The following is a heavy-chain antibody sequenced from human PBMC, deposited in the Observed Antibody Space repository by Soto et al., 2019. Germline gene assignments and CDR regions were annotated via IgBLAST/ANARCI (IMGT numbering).Heavy chain of an antibody. Sequence: QVQLVESGGGVVQPGRSLRLSCAASGFTFSSYGMHWVRQAPGKGLEWVAVISYDGSNKYYADSVKGRFTISRDNSKNTLYLQMNSLRAEDTAVYYCAKDKFWSGYDYYSYGMDVWGQGTTVTVSS. D-gene: IGHD3-3*01. CDR2: ISYDGSNK. CDR3: AKDKFWSGYDYYSYGMDV. CDR1: GFTFSSYG. J-gene: IGHJ6*02. V-gene: IGHV3-30*18.